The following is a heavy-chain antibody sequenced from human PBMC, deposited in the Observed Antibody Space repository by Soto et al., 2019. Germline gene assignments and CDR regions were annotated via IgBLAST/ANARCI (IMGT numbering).Heavy chain of an antibody. CDR1: GGSIISGGYS. CDR2: IYHSGST. V-gene: IGHV4-30-2*01. D-gene: IGHD2-2*01. J-gene: IGHJ4*02. CDR3: ARFYCSSTSCYFDY. Sequence: TLEILSLTCAVSGGSIISGGYSWSWIRQPPGKGLEWIGYIYHSGSTYYNPSLKSRVTISVDRSKNQFSLKLSSVTAADTAVYYCARFYCSSTSCYFDYWGQGTLVTVSS.